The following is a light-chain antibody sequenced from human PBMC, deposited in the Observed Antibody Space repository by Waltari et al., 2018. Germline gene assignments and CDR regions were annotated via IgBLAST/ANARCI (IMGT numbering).Light chain of an antibody. Sequence: DAVMTQSPHPLPVSLGERATIHSNSIHSLLKGSTNKNYLAWYQQKPGQPPKLLIYWASTREFGVPDRFSGSGSETDFTLTISDLQAEDVAVYYCQQYLYSLPEYSFGQGTKVEI. CDR2: WAS. V-gene: IGKV4-1*01. J-gene: IGKJ2*01. CDR1: HSLLKGSTNKNY. CDR3: QQYLYSLPEYS.